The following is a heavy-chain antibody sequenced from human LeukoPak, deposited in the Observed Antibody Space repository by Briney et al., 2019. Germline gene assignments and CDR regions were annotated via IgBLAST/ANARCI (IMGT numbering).Heavy chain of an antibody. Sequence: GGSLRLSCAASGFTFSSYEMNWVRQAPGKGLEWVPYISSSGSTIYYADSVKGRFTISRDNAKNSLYLQMNSLRAEDTAVYYCARDWFGYGSGSYHGDYFDYWGQGTLVTVSS. V-gene: IGHV3-48*03. CDR3: ARDWFGYGSGSYHGDYFDY. CDR1: GFTFSSYE. D-gene: IGHD3-10*01. CDR2: ISSSGSTI. J-gene: IGHJ4*02.